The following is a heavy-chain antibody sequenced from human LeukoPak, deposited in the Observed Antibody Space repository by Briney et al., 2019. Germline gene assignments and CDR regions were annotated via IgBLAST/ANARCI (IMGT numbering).Heavy chain of an antibody. CDR2: INHSGST. CDR1: GGSFRGYY. V-gene: IGHV4-34*01. Sequence: SETLSLTCVVYGGSFRGYYWSWIRQPPGKGLEWIGEINHSGSTNYNPSLKSRVTISVDKSKNQFSLKLSSVTAADTAVYYCARCIAAASDWFDPWGQGTLVTVSS. D-gene: IGHD6-13*01. J-gene: IGHJ5*02. CDR3: ARCIAAASDWFDP.